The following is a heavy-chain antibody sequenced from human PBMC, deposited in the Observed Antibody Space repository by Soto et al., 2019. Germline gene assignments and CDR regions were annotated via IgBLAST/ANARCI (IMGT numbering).Heavy chain of an antibody. D-gene: IGHD3-22*01. CDR2: IRSKAYGGTT. CDR3: TRDGFTHYYYDSSGYLYY. CDR1: GFTFGDYA. V-gene: IGHV3-49*04. Sequence: CTASGFTFGDYAMSWVRQAPGKGLEWVGFIRSKAYGGTTEYAASVKGRFTISRDDSKSIAYLQMNSLKTEDTAVYYCTRDGFTHYYYDSSGYLYYWGQGTLVTVSS. J-gene: IGHJ4*02.